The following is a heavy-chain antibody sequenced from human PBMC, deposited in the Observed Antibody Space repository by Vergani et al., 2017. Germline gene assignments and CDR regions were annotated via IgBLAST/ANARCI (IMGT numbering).Heavy chain of an antibody. CDR3: AEQIPAPIFGVVEGSDYMDV. D-gene: IGHD3-3*01. J-gene: IGHJ6*03. CDR1: GGTFSSYT. CDR2: IIPILGIA. Sequence: QVQLVQSGAEVKKPGSSVKVSCKASGGTFSSYTISWVRQAPGQGLEWMGRIIPILGIANYAQKFQGRVTITADKSTSTAYMELSSLRAEDTAVYYCAEQIPAPIFGVVEGSDYMDVWGKGTTVTVSS. V-gene: IGHV1-69*02.